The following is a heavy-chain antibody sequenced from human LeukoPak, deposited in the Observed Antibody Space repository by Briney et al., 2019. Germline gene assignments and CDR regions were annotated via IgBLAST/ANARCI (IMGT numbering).Heavy chain of an antibody. CDR1: AFTFNNYD. CDR3: AKDSGSYYTSDC. J-gene: IGHJ4*02. V-gene: IGHV3-30*02. CDR2: IRYDGSNK. D-gene: IGHD3-10*01. Sequence: GSLRLSCAASAFTFNNYDMHWVRQAPGKGLEWVAFIRYDGSNKYYADFVKGRFTISRDNSKNTLYLLMNSLRAEDTAVYYCAKDSGSYYTSDCWGQGTLVTVSS.